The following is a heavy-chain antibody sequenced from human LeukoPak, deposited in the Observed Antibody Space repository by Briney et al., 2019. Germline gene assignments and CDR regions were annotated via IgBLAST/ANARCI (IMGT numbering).Heavy chain of an antibody. D-gene: IGHD3-3*01. CDR2: IVVGSGNT. CDR3: AVKGITIFGVVIHDWFDP. J-gene: IGHJ5*02. V-gene: IGHV1-58*01. CDR1: GFTFTSSA. Sequence: ASVKVSCKASGFTFTSSAVQWVRQARGQRLEWIGWIVVGSGNTNYAQKFQGRVTITTDESTSTAYMELSSLRSEDTAVYYCAVKGITIFGVVIHDWFDPWGQGTLVTVSS.